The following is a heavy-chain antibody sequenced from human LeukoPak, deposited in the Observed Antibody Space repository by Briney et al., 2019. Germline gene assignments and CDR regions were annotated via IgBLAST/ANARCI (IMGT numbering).Heavy chain of an antibody. CDR3: ARQDLAVSGIDY. V-gene: IGHV4-39*01. CDR2: IYYSGTT. D-gene: IGHD6-19*01. CDR1: GGSISSGSHY. Sequence: NSSETLSLTCAVSGGSISSGSHYWGWIRQPPGKGLEWIGSIYYSGTTYYSPSVKSRVTISLDKSKDQFSLKLNFVTAADTAVYYCARQDLAVSGIDYWGQGALVTVSS. J-gene: IGHJ4*02.